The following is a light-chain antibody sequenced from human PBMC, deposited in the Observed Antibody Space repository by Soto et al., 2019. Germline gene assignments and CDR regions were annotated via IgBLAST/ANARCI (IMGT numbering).Light chain of an antibody. J-gene: IGKJ1*01. CDR1: QSVSSRY. V-gene: IGKV3-20*01. CDR3: QQYGSSLTWT. CDR2: GAS. Sequence: EIVLTQSAGTLSLSPGERATLSCRASQSVSSRYLAWYQQKPGHAPRLLIYGASSRATGIPDRFSGSGSGTDFTLTISRLEPEDFAVYYCQQYGSSLTWTFGQGTKVEIK.